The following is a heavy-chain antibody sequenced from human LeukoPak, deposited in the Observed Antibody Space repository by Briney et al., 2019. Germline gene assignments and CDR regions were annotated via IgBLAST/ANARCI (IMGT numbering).Heavy chain of an antibody. J-gene: IGHJ4*02. D-gene: IGHD6-19*01. CDR3: AKGRILKGEVAGIGDFDL. V-gene: IGHV1-69*06. Sequence: GASVKVSCKASGGTFTTYTISWVRQAPGQGIEWMGAIIPIFGTTHYAQKFQGRVTITADKSTTTAYMEMRSLRSEDTAVYYCAKGRILKGEVAGIGDFDLWGQGTLVTVSS. CDR1: GGTFTTYT. CDR2: IIPIFGTT.